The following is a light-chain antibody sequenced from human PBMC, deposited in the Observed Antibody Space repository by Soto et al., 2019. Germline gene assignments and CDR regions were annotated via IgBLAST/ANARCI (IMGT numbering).Light chain of an antibody. V-gene: IGLV2-8*01. J-gene: IGLJ1*01. CDR1: SIDVGGYNY. CDR2: EVS. CDR3: TSYAGTNNPYV. Sequence: VLTQPPSASGSPGQSVTISCTGTSIDVGGYNYVSWYQQHPGKAPRLMIYEVSKRPSGVPDRFSGSKSGNTASLTVSGLQAEDEADYYCTSYAGTNNPYVFGIGTKVTVL.